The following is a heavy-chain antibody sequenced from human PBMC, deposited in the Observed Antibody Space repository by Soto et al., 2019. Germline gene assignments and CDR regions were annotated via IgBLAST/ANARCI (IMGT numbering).Heavy chain of an antibody. CDR3: ATVGYSYGYGGLGY. V-gene: IGHV3-23*01. CDR1: GFTFSSYA. Sequence: PGGSLRLSCAASGFTFSSYAMSWVRQAPGKGLEWVSAISGSGGSTYYADSVKGRFTISRDNSKNTLYLQMNSLRAEDTAVYYCATVGYSYGYGGLGYWGQGTLVTVSS. J-gene: IGHJ4*02. CDR2: ISGSGGST. D-gene: IGHD5-18*01.